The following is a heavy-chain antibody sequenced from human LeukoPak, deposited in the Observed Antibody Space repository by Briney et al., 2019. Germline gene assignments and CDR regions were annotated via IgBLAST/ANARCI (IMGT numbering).Heavy chain of an antibody. CDR2: IYYSGST. Sequence: SETLSLTCTVSGGSISSSSYYWGWIRQPPGKGLEWIGSIYYSGSTNYNPSLKSRVTISVDTSKNQFSLKLSSVTAADTAVYYCARVMVRGVINYYYYMDVWGKGTTVTISS. CDR1: GGSISSSSYY. V-gene: IGHV4-39*07. CDR3: ARVMVRGVINYYYYMDV. D-gene: IGHD3-10*01. J-gene: IGHJ6*03.